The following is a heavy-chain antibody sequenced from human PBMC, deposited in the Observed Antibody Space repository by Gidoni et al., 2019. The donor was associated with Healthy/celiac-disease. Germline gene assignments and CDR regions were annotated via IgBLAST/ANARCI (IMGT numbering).Heavy chain of an antibody. J-gene: IGHJ5*02. CDR1: GFTFSSYA. D-gene: IGHD2-15*01. V-gene: IGHV3-23*01. CDR3: AKDLTDIVVVVAAQPPAAFDP. CDR2: ISGSGGST. Sequence: EVQLLESGGGLVQPGGSLRLSCSASGFTFSSYAMSWVRQAPGKGLEWVSAISGSGGSTYYADSVKGRFTISRDNSKNTLYLQMNSLRAEDTAVYYCAKDLTDIVVVVAAQPPAAFDPWGQGTLVTVSS.